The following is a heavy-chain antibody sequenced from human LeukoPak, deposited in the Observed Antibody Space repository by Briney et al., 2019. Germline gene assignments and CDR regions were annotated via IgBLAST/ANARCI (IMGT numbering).Heavy chain of an antibody. J-gene: IGHJ4*02. Sequence: SVKVSCKASGGTFISYAISWVRQAPGQGLEWMGGIIPIFGTANYAQKFQGRVTITADESTSTAYMELSSLRSEDTAVYYCARVGWGSSARYFDYWGQGTLVTVSS. CDR1: GGTFISYA. V-gene: IGHV1-69*13. D-gene: IGHD6-6*01. CDR3: ARVGWGSSARYFDY. CDR2: IIPIFGTA.